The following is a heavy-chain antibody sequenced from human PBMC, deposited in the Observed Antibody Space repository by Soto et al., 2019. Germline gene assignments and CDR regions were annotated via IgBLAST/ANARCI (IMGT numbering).Heavy chain of an antibody. CDR2: IYWDDDK. Sequence: PHGLDLEWLALIYWDDDKRYSPSLKSRLTITKDTSKNQVVLTMTNMDPVDTATYYCAHRHLYYGSGNFDYWGQGTLVTVSS. D-gene: IGHD3-10*01. CDR3: AHRHLYYGSGNFDY. J-gene: IGHJ4*02. V-gene: IGHV2-5*02.